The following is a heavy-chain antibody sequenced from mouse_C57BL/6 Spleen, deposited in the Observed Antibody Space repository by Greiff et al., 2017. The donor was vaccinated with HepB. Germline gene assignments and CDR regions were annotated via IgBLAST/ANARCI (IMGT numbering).Heavy chain of an antibody. CDR2: INPSNGGT. D-gene: IGHD2-4*01. Sequence: VQLQQPGTELVKPGASVKLSCKASGYTFTSYWMHWVKQRPGQGLEWIGNINPSNGGTNYNEKFKSKATLTVDKSSSTAYMQLSSLTSEDSAVYYCAKGGYDYDGGAYAMDYWGQGTSVTVSS. CDR3: AKGGYDYDGGAYAMDY. V-gene: IGHV1-53*01. CDR1: GYTFTSYW. J-gene: IGHJ4*01.